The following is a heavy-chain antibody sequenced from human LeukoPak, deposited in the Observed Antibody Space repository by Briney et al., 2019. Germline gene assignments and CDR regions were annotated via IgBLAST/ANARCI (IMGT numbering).Heavy chain of an antibody. D-gene: IGHD3-22*01. CDR2: IYYSGST. J-gene: IGHJ4*02. Sequence: SETLSLTCTVSGGSISSYYWGRIRQPPGKGLEWIGSIYYSGSTYYNPSLKSRVTISVVTSKNQFSLKLSSVTAADTAVYYCARVPYYYDSSGPTPILDYWGQGTLVTVSS. CDR3: ARVPYYYDSSGPTPILDY. CDR1: GGSISSYY. V-gene: IGHV4-39*07.